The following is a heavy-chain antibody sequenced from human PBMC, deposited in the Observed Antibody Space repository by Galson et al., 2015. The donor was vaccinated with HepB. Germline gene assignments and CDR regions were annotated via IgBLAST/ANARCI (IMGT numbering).Heavy chain of an antibody. CDR1: GFSFMSHS. V-gene: IGHV3-48*01. CDR2: ISPGGTK. J-gene: IGHJ6*02. D-gene: IGHD3-16*01. CDR3: ARNPASYDYYNMDV. Sequence: SLRLSCAASGFSFMSHSMNWVRHSPGKGLEWLAYISPGGTKYYAGNARGRFSISSDNAKKTIYLHMSSLRVEDTAVYYCARNPASYDYYNMDVWGQGTTVTVSS.